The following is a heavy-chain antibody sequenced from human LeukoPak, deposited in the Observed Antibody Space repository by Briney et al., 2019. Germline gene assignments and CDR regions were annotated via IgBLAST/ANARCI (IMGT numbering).Heavy chain of an antibody. J-gene: IGHJ4*02. Sequence: SETLSLTCTVSGGSISSDGYYWSWIRQPPGKGLEWIGEINHSGSTNFNPSLTSRVTISVDTSKKQLSLKVNSVTAADTAVYYCARRYSSGNYYFDSWGQGTLVTVSS. CDR2: INHSGST. CDR3: ARRYSSGNYYFDS. CDR1: GGSISSDGYY. D-gene: IGHD6-19*01. V-gene: IGHV4-34*01.